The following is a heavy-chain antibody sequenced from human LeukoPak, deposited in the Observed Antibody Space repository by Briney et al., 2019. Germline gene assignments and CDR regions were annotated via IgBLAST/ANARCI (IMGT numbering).Heavy chain of an antibody. J-gene: IGHJ4*02. V-gene: IGHV1-69*05. D-gene: IGHD5-18*01. CDR3: ARSLYGYSYGDNFDY. CDR1: GGTCSSYA. CDR2: IIPIFGTA. Sequence: ASVKVSCKASGGTCSSYAISWVRQAPGQALEWMGRIIPIFGTANYAQKFQGRVTITRDESTSTAYMELSSLRSEDTSVYSCARSLYGYSYGDNFDYWGQGTLVTVSS.